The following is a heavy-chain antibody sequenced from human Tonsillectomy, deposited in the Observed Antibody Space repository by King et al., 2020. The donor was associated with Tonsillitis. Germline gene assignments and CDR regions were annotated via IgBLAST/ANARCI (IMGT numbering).Heavy chain of an antibody. CDR2: IKQDGSEN. D-gene: IGHD3-16*01. CDR1: GFTFSSYW. Sequence: QLVQSGGGLVQPGGSLRLSCAASGFTFSSYWMRWVRQAPGKGLECVANIKQDGSENYYAESVKGRFTISRDNAKSSLYLQMRRLRAEDTAVYHGARVRGSYSLDYWGQGTLVTVSS. V-gene: IGHV3-7*04. J-gene: IGHJ4*02. CDR3: ARVRGSYSLDY.